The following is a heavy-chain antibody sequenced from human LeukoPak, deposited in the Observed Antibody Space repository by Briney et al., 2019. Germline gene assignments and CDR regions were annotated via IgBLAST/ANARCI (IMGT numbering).Heavy chain of an antibody. D-gene: IGHD1-26*01. CDR3: ARRGESYGDNWPDP. V-gene: IGHV4-59*08. Sequence: KPSETLSLTCTVSGGSISGHYWSWIRQPPGKGLEWIGHIYYSGSTNYNPSLKSRVTMSVDTSKNQFSLKVTSVTAADTAVYYCARRGESYGDNWPDPWGQGLLVTVSS. CDR2: IYYSGST. CDR1: GGSISGHY. J-gene: IGHJ5*02.